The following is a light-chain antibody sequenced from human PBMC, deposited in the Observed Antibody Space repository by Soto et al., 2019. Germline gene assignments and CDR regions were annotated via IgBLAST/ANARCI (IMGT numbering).Light chain of an antibody. J-gene: IGKJ4*01. V-gene: IGKV3-20*01. CDR3: QQYGSSPT. CDR1: QSVSSSY. Sequence: EIVLTQSPGTLSLSPGERATLSCRASQSVSSSYLAWYQQKPGQAPRLLIYGASIRATGIPDRFSGRGSGTDFTLTISRLEPEDFAVYYCQQYGSSPTFGGGTKVEIK. CDR2: GAS.